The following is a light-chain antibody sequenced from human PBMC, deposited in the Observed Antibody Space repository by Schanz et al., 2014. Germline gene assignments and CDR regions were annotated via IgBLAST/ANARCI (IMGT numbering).Light chain of an antibody. J-gene: IGLJ2*01. CDR1: TSDVGGYNY. CDR3: QSYDSSLSGSV. Sequence: QSALTQPASVSGSPGQSITISCTGTTSDVGGYNYVSWYQQHPGKAPKLIIYDVSSRPSGVSNRFSGSKSGNTASLTISGLQAEDEADYYCQSYDSSLSGSVFGGGTKLTVL. V-gene: IGLV2-14*03. CDR2: DVS.